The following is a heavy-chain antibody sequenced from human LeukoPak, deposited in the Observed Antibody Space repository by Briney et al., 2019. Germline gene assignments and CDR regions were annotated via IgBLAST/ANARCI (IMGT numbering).Heavy chain of an antibody. CDR2: INHSGST. CDR1: GGSFSGYY. CDR3: ARLLDWGYAFDI. Sequence: PSETLSLTCAVYGGSFSGYYWSWIRQPPGKGLEWIGEINHSGSTNYNPSLKSRVTISVDTSKNQFSLKLSSVTAADTAVYYCARLLDWGYAFDIWGQGTMVTVSS. J-gene: IGHJ3*02. V-gene: IGHV4-34*01. D-gene: IGHD3/OR15-3a*01.